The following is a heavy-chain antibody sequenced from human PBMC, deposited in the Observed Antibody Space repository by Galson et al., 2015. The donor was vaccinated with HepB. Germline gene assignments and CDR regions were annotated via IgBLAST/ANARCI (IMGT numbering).Heavy chain of an antibody. CDR1: GFAFDTHA. J-gene: IGHJ5*01. CDR3: AKGYGLFDS. Sequence: SLRLSCAAPGFAFDTHAMSWVRQAPGRGLEWISGISGNGDSTFYADSVKGRFTVPRDNSNNMLYLQMNSLRAEDAGLYFCAKGYGLFDSWGQGILVTVSS. V-gene: IGHV3-23*01. D-gene: IGHD5-18*01. CDR2: ISGNGDST.